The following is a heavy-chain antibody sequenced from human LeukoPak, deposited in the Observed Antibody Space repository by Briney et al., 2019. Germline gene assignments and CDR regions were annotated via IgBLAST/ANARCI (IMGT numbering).Heavy chain of an antibody. V-gene: IGHV3-53*04. J-gene: IGHJ4*02. CDR1: GFTVSSNY. CDR3: VKEGGGVLRYFDWLH. CDR2: IYSGGST. D-gene: IGHD3-9*01. Sequence: GGSLRLSCAASGFTVSSNYMSWVRQAPGKGLEWVSVIYSGGSTYYADSVKGRFTISRHNSKNTLYLQMNSLRAGDTAVYYCVKEGGGVLRYFDWLHWGQGTLVTVSS.